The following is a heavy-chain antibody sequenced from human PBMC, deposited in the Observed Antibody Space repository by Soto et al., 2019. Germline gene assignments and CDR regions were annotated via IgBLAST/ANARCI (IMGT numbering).Heavy chain of an antibody. CDR2: IIPIFGTA. J-gene: IGHJ2*01. V-gene: IGHV1-69*06. D-gene: IGHD2-2*01. CDR1: GGTFSSYA. CDR3: ARGYCSSTSCSYWYFDL. Sequence: QVQLVQSGAEVKKPGSSVKVSCKASGGTFSSYAISWVRQAPGQGLEWMGGIIPIFGTANYAQKFQGRVTITADKSTSTAYMELSSLRSEDTAVYYCARGYCSSTSCSYWYFDLWGRGTLVTVSS.